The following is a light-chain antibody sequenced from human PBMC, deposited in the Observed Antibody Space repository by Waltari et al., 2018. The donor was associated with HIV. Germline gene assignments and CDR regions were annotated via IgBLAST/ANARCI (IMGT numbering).Light chain of an antibody. CDR3: QSYDSSLSIV. CDR1: SSNMGAGYH. CDR2: GNS. V-gene: IGLV1-40*01. J-gene: IGLJ1*01. Sequence: QSLLTQPPSVSGAPGQRVTISCTGSSSNMGAGYHVHWYQQLPGTAPKLLLCGNSNRPSGVADRFSGAKSGTSASLAITGLQAEDEADYYCQSYDSSLSIVFGTGTKVTVL.